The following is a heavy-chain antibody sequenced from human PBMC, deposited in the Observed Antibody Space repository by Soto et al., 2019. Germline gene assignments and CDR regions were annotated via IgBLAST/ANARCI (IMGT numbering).Heavy chain of an antibody. CDR1: GGTFSSYA. V-gene: IGHV1-69*12. Sequence: QVQLVQSAAEVKKPGSSVKVSCKASGGTFSSYAISWVRQAPGQGLEWMGGIIPIFGTADYAQKFQGRVAITADESTRTAYMELSRVRSEDTAVYYCAGHSSGVPGYYYGMDVWGQGTTVTVSS. J-gene: IGHJ6*02. CDR3: AGHSSGVPGYYYGMDV. D-gene: IGHD3-22*01. CDR2: IIPIFGTA.